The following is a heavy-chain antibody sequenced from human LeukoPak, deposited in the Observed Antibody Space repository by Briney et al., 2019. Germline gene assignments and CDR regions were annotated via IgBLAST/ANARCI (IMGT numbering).Heavy chain of an antibody. CDR3: ADLGSRD. CDR1: GFTFSSAW. CDR2: IKDDGSDK. J-gene: IGHJ4*02. D-gene: IGHD3-16*01. Sequence: GGSLRLSCAASGFTFSSAWMTWVRQAPGKGLEWVATIKDDGSDKYYVDSVKGRFTISRDNAKKSLWLQMNSLRVEDTAMYYCADLGSRDWGQGTLVTVSS. V-gene: IGHV3-7*01.